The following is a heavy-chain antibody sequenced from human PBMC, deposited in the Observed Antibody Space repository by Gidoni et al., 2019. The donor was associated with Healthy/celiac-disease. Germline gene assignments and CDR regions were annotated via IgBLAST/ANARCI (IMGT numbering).Heavy chain of an antibody. V-gene: IGHV2-5*02. CDR2: IDWDDDK. CDR1: GVSLSTSGVG. J-gene: IGHJ6*02. CDR3: AHRGLTFFGVVRVYGMDV. D-gene: IGHD3-3*01. Sequence: QITLKETGPTRVKPTQTLTLTCTFSGVSLSTSGVGVGWIRQPPGKALEWRALIDWDDDKRYSPSLTSRLTITKAPSKNQVVLTMTTMDPVDTATYYCAHRGLTFFGVVRVYGMDVWGQGTTVTVSS.